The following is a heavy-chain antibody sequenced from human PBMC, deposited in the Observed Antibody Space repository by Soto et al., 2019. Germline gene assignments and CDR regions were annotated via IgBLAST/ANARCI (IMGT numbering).Heavy chain of an antibody. Sequence: PSETLSLTCAVYGGSFSGYYWSWVRQPPGKGLEWIGEIHQGGSTNYNPSLKSRVIMSVDTSKNQFSLTLTSVTAADTAVYYCATCRWYVFDYWGQRTQVTVSS. J-gene: IGHJ4*02. V-gene: IGHV4-34*01. CDR1: GGSFSGYY. CDR3: ATCRWYVFDY. D-gene: IGHD6-13*01. CDR2: IHQGGST.